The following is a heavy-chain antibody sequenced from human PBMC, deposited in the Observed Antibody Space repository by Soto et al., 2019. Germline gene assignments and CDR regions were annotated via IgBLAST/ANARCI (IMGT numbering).Heavy chain of an antibody. CDR3: ARGMYCSGGSCYSGRGFYYYYGMDV. D-gene: IGHD2-15*01. CDR1: GGSFSGYY. V-gene: IGHV4-34*01. J-gene: IGHJ6*02. CDR2: INHGGST. Sequence: SETLSLTCAVYGGSFSGYYWSWIRQPPGKGLEWIGEINHGGSTNYNPSLKSRVTISVDTSKNQFSLKLSSVTAADTAVYYCARGMYCSGGSCYSGRGFYYYYGMDVWGQGTTVTVSS.